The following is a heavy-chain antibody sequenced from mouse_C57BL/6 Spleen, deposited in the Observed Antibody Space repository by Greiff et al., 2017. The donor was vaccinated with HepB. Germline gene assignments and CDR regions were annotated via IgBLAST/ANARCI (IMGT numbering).Heavy chain of an antibody. V-gene: IGHV1-22*01. CDR2: INPNNGGT. J-gene: IGHJ2*01. CDR1: GYTFTDYN. D-gene: IGHD2-1*01. Sequence: EVQLQQSGPELVKPGASVKMSCKASGYTFTDYNMHWVKQSHGKSLEWIGYINPNNGGTSYNQKFKGKATLTVNKSSSTAYMELRSLTSEDSAVYDCARDGNYGGLDYWGQGTTLTVSS. CDR3: ARDGNYGGLDY.